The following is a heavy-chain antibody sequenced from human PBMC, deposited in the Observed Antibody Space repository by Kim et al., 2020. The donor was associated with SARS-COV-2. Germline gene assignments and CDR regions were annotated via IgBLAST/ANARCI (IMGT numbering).Heavy chain of an antibody. D-gene: IGHD3-3*01. J-gene: IGHJ5*02. CDR2: ISWNSGSI. V-gene: IGHV3-9*01. CDR1: GFTFDDYA. Sequence: GGSLRLSCAASGFTFDDYAMHWVRQAPGKGLEWVSGISWNSGSIGYADSVKGRFTISRDNAKNSLYLQMNSLRAEDTALYYCAKDGGFREWLRWFDPWGQGTLVTVSS. CDR3: AKDGGFREWLRWFDP.